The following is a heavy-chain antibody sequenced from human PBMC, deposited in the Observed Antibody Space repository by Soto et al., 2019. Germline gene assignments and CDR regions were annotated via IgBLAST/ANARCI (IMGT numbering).Heavy chain of an antibody. V-gene: IGHV4-59*01. CDR3: ARAYSSNWFSVDY. CDR2: VYSSWST. J-gene: IGHJ4*02. D-gene: IGHD6-13*01. CDR1: GGSINSYY. Sequence: PSETLSLTCTVSGGSINSYYWTWIRQPPGKGLEWIGYVYSSWSTNYNPSLRSRLAISVDTSRNQFSLNLNSVTAADTAVYYCARAYSSNWFSVDYWGLGLLVT.